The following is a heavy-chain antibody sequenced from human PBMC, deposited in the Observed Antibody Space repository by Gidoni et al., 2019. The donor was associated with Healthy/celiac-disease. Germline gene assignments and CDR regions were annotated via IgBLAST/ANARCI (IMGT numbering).Heavy chain of an antibody. V-gene: IGHV1-2*04. Sequence: QVQLVQSGAGAPRPRASVEVSCEASGYTFTCYYLHWVRQAPGPGLAWMGWINHNSGGRNRGKKFQGWVSMTRDTSDSTAYMGLSRLRSDDTAVYYCASWLSARYILSWGGWFDDWGQGTLVTVSS. CDR2: INHNSGGR. J-gene: IGHJ5*02. CDR3: ASWLSARYILSWGGWFDD. CDR1: GYTFTCYY. D-gene: IGHD6-13*01.